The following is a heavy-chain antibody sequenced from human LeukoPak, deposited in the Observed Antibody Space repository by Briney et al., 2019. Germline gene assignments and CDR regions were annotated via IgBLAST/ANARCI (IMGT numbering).Heavy chain of an antibody. CDR1: GFTFSSYA. D-gene: IGHD6-13*01. CDR3: AKCKIEVRIARFDP. J-gene: IGHJ5*02. V-gene: IGHV3-23*01. Sequence: PGGSLRLSCAASGFTFSSYAMSWVRQAPGKGLEWVTAISGSGGSTYYADSVKGRFTISRDNSKNTLYLQVNSLRAEDTAVYYCAKCKIEVRIARFDPWGQGTLVTVSS. CDR2: ISGSGGST.